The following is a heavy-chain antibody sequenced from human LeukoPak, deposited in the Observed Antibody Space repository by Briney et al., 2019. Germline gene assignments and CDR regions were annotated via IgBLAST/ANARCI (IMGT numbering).Heavy chain of an antibody. Sequence: PGGSLRLSCAASGFTFSSYGMHWVRQAPGKGLEWVAVISYDGSNKYYADSVKGRFTISRDNSKNTLYLQMNSLRAEDTAVYYCAKGAYYDFWSGYYGLLDYWGQGTLVTVSS. CDR1: GFTFSSYG. CDR2: ISYDGSNK. D-gene: IGHD3-3*01. J-gene: IGHJ4*02. CDR3: AKGAYYDFWSGYYGLLDY. V-gene: IGHV3-30*18.